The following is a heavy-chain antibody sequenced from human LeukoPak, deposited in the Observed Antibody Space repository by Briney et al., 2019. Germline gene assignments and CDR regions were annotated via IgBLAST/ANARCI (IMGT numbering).Heavy chain of an antibody. Sequence: GGSLRLSCAASGFTFNTYAMNWVRQAPGKGLEWVSAISDSGGSTYYADSVKGRFTISRDNSKNTVYLQIHRLRAEDTAVYYCAKGNGSSSSSIDWWGQGTLVTVSS. J-gene: IGHJ4*02. CDR2: ISDSGGST. V-gene: IGHV3-23*01. CDR3: AKGNGSSSSSIDW. D-gene: IGHD2-15*01. CDR1: GFTFNTYA.